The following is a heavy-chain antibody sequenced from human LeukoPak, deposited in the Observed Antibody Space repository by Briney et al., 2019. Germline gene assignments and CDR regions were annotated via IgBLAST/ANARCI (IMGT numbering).Heavy chain of an antibody. V-gene: IGHV4-4*02. D-gene: IGHD3-10*01. CDR1: GGSISSSNW. CDR2: IYHSGST. Sequence: PSETLSLTCAVSGGSISSSNWWSWVRQPPGKGLEWIGEIYHSGSTNYNPSLKSRVTISVDKSKNQFSLKLSSVTAADTAVYYCAKDLLAGITMVRGVTTYFDYWGQGTLVTVSS. CDR3: AKDLLAGITMVRGVTTYFDY. J-gene: IGHJ4*02.